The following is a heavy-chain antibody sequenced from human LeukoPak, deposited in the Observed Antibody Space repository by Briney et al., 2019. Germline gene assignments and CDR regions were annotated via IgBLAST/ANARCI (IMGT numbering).Heavy chain of an antibody. Sequence: GGSLRLSCAASGYPFSGSDIHWVRQAPGKGLEWGAFVSHEGSSKFYAESVKGRFGISRDNSKSTTYLQMNGLRPDDTAVYCCAKTTGGWPRFFDHWGQGTLVAVSS. CDR3: AKTTGGWPRFFDH. J-gene: IGHJ4*02. CDR1: GYPFSGSD. CDR2: VSHEGSSK. D-gene: IGHD6-19*01. V-gene: IGHV3-30*18.